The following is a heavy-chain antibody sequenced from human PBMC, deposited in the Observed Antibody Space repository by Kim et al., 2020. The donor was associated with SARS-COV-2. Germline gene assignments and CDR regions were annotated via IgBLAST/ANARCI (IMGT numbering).Heavy chain of an antibody. J-gene: IGHJ6*02. V-gene: IGHV3-15*01. Sequence: GGSLRLSCAASGFTFSNAWMSWVRQAPGKGLEWVGRIKSKTDGGTTDYAAPVKGRFTISRDDSKNTLYLQMNSLKTEDTAVYYCTTLLRYFDWLAVKYYYYDMDGWGPGTTVTVPS. CDR1: GFTFSNAW. CDR3: TTLLRYFDWLAVKYYYYDMDG. CDR2: IKSKTDGGTT. D-gene: IGHD3-9*01.